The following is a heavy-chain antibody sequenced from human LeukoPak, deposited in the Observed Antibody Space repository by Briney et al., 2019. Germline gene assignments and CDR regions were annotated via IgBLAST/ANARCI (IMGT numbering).Heavy chain of an antibody. CDR1: GGSISSSNW. CDR3: ARAGNYDSMAYMDV. V-gene: IGHV4-4*02. D-gene: IGHD1-7*01. Sequence: PSGTLSLTCAVSGGSISSSNWWSWVRQPPGKGLEWIGEIYHSGSTNYNPSLKSRVTISVDKSKNQFSLKLSSVTAEDTAVYYCARAGNYDSMAYMDVWGKGTTVTVSS. J-gene: IGHJ6*03. CDR2: IYHSGST.